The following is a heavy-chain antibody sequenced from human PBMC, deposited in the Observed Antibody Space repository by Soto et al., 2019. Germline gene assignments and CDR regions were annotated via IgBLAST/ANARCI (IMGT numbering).Heavy chain of an antibody. CDR2: ISASNGNR. D-gene: IGHD2-2*01. CDR3: VRDPQRKDY. J-gene: IGHJ4*02. CDR1: GYDFSSYG. Sequence: QVQLVQSGAEVKKPGASVKVSCKASGYDFSSYGISWVRQAPGQGLEWMGWISASNGNRDYAQQFQGRVTMTSDTSRTTAYMELRSLRSDDTAVYYCVRDPQRKDYWGQGTLFNVSS. V-gene: IGHV1-18*04.